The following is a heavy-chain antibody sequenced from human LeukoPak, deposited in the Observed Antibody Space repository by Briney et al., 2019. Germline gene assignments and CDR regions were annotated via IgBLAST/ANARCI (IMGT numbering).Heavy chain of an antibody. J-gene: IGHJ5*02. D-gene: IGHD6-19*01. CDR3: AKDGSGWYSGGFDP. Sequence: GGSLRLSCAASGFTFSDYYMSWIRQAPGKGLEWVANIKQDGSEKYYVDSVKGRFTISRDNAKNSLYLQMNSLRAEDTAVYYCAKDGSGWYSGGFDPWGQGTLVTVSS. CDR1: GFTFSDYY. CDR2: IKQDGSEK. V-gene: IGHV3-7*01.